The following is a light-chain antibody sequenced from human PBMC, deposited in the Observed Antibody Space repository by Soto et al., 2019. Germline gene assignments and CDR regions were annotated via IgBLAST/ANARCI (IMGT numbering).Light chain of an antibody. CDR2: GAF. V-gene: IGKV3-15*01. CDR3: QQYANWPKT. CDR1: QSITEK. J-gene: IGKJ1*01. Sequence: IVMPPTTDTLSVSPGAHATLSCRASQSITEKLVWYHQKSGQAPGRLIYGAFTRAAGVPVRFSGSGSGTEFTLTISSLQSEDSAVYFCQQYANWPKTFGQGAMV.